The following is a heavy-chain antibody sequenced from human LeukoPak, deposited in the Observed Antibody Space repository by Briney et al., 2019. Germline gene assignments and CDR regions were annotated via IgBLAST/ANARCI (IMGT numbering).Heavy chain of an antibody. D-gene: IGHD4-17*01. J-gene: IGHJ4*02. CDR2: INSDGSST. V-gene: IGHV3-74*01. Sequence: GGSLRLSCAASGFTFSSYWMHWVRHAPGKGLVWVSRINSDGSSTSYADSVKGRFTISRDNAKNTLYLQMNSLSAEDTAVYYCARRKAYGDYEFDYWGQGTLVTVSS. CDR3: ARRKAYGDYEFDY. CDR1: GFTFSSYW.